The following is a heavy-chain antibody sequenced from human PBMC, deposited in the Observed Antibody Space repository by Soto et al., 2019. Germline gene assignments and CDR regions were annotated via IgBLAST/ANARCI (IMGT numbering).Heavy chain of an antibody. Sequence: EVQLLESGGGLVQPGGSLRLSCAASGFTFSSYAMSWVRQAPGKGLEWVSAISGSGGSTYYADSVKGRFTISRDNSKNALYMQINSMRAEDTAVYYCGVSVTTLYFDYWGQGTLVTLSS. CDR1: GFTFSSYA. V-gene: IGHV3-23*01. CDR3: GVSVTTLYFDY. J-gene: IGHJ4*02. CDR2: ISGSGGST. D-gene: IGHD4-17*01.